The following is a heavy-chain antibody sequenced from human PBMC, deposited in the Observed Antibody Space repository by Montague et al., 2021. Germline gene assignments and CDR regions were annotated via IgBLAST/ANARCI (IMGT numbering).Heavy chain of an antibody. CDR1: GFTFSSYG. V-gene: IGHV3-30*18. CDR3: VKKLENNYDSSAYDS. D-gene: IGHD3-22*01. CDR2: ISYDGSGK. J-gene: IGHJ1*01. Sequence: SLRLSCAASGFTFSSYGVHWVRQAPGKGLVWVALISYDGSGKDYADSVKGRFTISRDSSNNKLFLQMDDLRTEDTAVYYCVKKLENNYDSSAYDSWGPGTMVAVSS.